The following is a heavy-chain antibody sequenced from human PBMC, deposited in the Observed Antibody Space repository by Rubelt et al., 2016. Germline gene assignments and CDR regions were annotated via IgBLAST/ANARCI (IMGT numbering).Heavy chain of an antibody. CDR2: IGGSGSSK. Sequence: EVQLVESGGGLVKPGESLKLSCAASGFTFSGYGMNRVRQAPGKGLEWVSTIGGSGSSKYYADPVRGRCTISRDHARNSLYLQMNSLRTEDTAVDYCARHGRRCFDLWGQGTLVTVSS. CDR1: GFTFSGYG. V-gene: IGHV3-21*02. J-gene: IGHJ4*02. CDR3: ARHGRRCFDL.